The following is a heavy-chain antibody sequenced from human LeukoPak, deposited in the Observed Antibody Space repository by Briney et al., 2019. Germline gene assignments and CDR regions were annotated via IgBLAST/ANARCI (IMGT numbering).Heavy chain of an antibody. D-gene: IGHD3-3*01. CDR1: GGSISSYY. CDR3: ARDLTYYDFWSGYYYYYMDV. J-gene: IGHJ6*03. V-gene: IGHV4-4*07. CDR2: IYTSGST. Sequence: SETLSLTCTVSGGSISSYYWSWIRQPAGKGLERIGRIYTSGSTNYNPSLKSRVTMSVDTSKNQFSLKLSSVTAADTAVYYCARDLTYYDFWSGYYYYYMDVWGKGTTVTVSS.